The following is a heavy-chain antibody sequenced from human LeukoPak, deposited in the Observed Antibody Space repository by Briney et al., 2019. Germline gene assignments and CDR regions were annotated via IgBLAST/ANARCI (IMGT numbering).Heavy chain of an antibody. Sequence: SETLSLTCAVYGGSFSGYYWSWIRQPPWKGLEWIGEINHSGSTNYNPSLKSRVTISVDTSKNQFSLKLSSVTAADTAVYYCARDTVVPAAKGMDVWGNGTTVTVSS. CDR1: GGSFSGYY. J-gene: IGHJ6*03. V-gene: IGHV4-34*01. CDR3: ARDTVVPAAKGMDV. CDR2: INHSGST. D-gene: IGHD2-2*01.